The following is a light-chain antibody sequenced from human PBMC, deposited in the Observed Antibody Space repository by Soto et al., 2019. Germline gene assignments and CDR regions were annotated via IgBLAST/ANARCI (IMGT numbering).Light chain of an antibody. Sequence: DSQATQSPPTLSASVGDRVAITCRASQTISTWMAWYQPKPGKAPKLLVYDASTLQSGVASRFSGSGSGTEFTLIISGLQPDDSATYYCQQYTNTNNPWMFGQGTKVDI. CDR2: DAS. CDR1: QTISTW. V-gene: IGKV1-5*01. J-gene: IGKJ1*01. CDR3: QQYTNTNNPWM.